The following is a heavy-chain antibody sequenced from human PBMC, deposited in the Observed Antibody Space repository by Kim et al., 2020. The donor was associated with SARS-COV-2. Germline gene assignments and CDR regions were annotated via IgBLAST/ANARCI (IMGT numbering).Heavy chain of an antibody. J-gene: IGHJ4*02. CDR1: GFSFRSYW. V-gene: IGHV3-7*03. Sequence: GGSLRLSCAASGFSFRSYWMSWVRQAPWKGLEWVANIKEDGSVEQYVDSVKGRFTISRDNAKNSLYLQMNSLRADDTATYYCARDGILSYTSSWDYWGPGSLVTVSS. CDR3: ARDGILSYTSSWDY. CDR2: IKEDGSVE. D-gene: IGHD6-13*01.